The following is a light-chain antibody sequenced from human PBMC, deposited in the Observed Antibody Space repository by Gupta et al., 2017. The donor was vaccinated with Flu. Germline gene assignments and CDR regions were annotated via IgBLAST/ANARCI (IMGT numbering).Light chain of an antibody. Sequence: DVQMTQSPSSLSASVGDRVTITCRASQSISRYLNWYQQKPGKAPKLLIYAASRVKSGVPSRFSGSGSGTDFTLTISRRQPEDFATYYCQHRDSTPKTFGQGTKVEIK. CDR3: QHRDSTPKT. V-gene: IGKV1-39*01. J-gene: IGKJ1*01. CDR2: AAS. CDR1: QSISRY.